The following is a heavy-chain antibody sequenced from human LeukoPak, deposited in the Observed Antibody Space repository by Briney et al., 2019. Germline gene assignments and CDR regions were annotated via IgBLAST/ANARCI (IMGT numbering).Heavy chain of an antibody. CDR2: IYYSGST. Sequence: SETLSLTCTVSGGSISSSSYYWGWIRQPPGKGLEWIGSIYYSGSTYYNPSLKSRVTISVDTSKNQFSLKLSSVTAADTAVYYCARAHFIVGATTGWAYWGQGTLVTVSS. CDR1: GGSISSSSYY. CDR3: ARAHFIVGATTGWAY. V-gene: IGHV4-39*07. J-gene: IGHJ4*02. D-gene: IGHD1-26*01.